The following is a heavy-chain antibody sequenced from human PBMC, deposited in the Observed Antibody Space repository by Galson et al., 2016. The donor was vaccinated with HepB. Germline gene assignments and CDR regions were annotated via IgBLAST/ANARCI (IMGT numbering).Heavy chain of an antibody. D-gene: IGHD3-10*01. CDR1: GGSFSSYA. Sequence: SVKVSCKASGGSFSSYAISWVRQAPGQGLEWMGDIIPMFNRVNYGQNFQGRVTITADESTSTAYMELSSLRSEDTALYYCAKDGDSGSYYGYWGQGTVVTVSS. CDR2: IIPMFNRV. CDR3: AKDGDSGSYYGY. J-gene: IGHJ4*02. V-gene: IGHV1-69*13.